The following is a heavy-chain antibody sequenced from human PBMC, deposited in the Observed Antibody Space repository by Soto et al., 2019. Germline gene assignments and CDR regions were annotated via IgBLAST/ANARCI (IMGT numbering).Heavy chain of an antibody. V-gene: IGHV4-30-2*02. CDR3: ARSGGNSGDFDY. J-gene: IGHJ4*02. D-gene: IGHD2-21*02. CDR2: IYHSGST. CDR1: GGSISSGGYS. Sequence: SETLSLTCAVSGGSISSGGYSWSWIRQPPGKGLEWIGYIYHSGSTYYNPSLKSRVTISVDTSKNQFSLKLSSVTAADTAVYYCARSGGNSGDFDYWGQGTLVTVSS.